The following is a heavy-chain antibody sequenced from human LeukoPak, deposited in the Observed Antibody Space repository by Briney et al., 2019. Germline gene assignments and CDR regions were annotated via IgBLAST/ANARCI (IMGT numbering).Heavy chain of an antibody. V-gene: IGHV3-23*01. D-gene: IGHD5-18*01. Sequence: GGSLRLSCAASGFTFSSYAMNWVRQAPGKGLEWVSGISGSGTNTYYADSVKGRFTISRDNSKNTLYMQMNSLRAEDTAVYYCAKGDKPVIAMVKFDYWGQGTLVTVSS. J-gene: IGHJ4*02. CDR3: AKGDKPVIAMVKFDY. CDR1: GFTFSSYA. CDR2: ISGSGTNT.